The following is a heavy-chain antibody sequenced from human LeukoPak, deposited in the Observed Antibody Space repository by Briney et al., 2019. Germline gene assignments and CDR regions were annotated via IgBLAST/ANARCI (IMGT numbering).Heavy chain of an antibody. CDR2: ITGSGDNS. CDR3: TRDEGLVAGIWRALDI. D-gene: IGHD6-19*01. Sequence: GGSLRLSCAASGFTFSNYAMNWIRQAPGKGLEWVSHITGSGDNSYYTDSVKGRFTLSRDNSKNTLFLQMNSLRAEDTAVYYCTRDEGLVAGIWRALDIWGQGTMVTVSS. V-gene: IGHV3-23*01. J-gene: IGHJ3*02. CDR1: GFTFSNYA.